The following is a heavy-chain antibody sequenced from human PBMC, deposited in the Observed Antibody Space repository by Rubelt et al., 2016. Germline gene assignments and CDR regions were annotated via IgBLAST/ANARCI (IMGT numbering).Heavy chain of an antibody. CDR1: DGSFSAYY. D-gene: IGHD6-13*01. V-gene: IGHV4-34*02. Sequence: QVQLRQWGAGLLKPSETLSLTCAVYDGSFSAYYWSWIRQPPGKGLEWIGEITHSGSTYYNSSLQSRVSISVDTSKTQFSLSRGSMTAADTAVYYCGLAPPSHGRRDGMDVWGQGTTVTISS. CDR3: GLAPPSHGRRDGMDV. J-gene: IGHJ6*02. CDR2: ITHSGST.